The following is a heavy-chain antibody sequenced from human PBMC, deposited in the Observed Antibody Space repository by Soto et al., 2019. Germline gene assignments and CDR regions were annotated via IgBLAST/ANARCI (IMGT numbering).Heavy chain of an antibody. Sequence: ASVKVSCKASGYTFTSYALRWVRQAPGQRLEWMGWINADNGNTNYAQKFQGRVTMTRDTSVSTAYMELSRLRSDDTAVYYCARDLQLGMGGPLNAFDIWGQGTMVTVSS. V-gene: IGHV1-3*01. CDR1: GYTFTSYA. D-gene: IGHD6-6*01. CDR2: INADNGNT. CDR3: ARDLQLGMGGPLNAFDI. J-gene: IGHJ3*02.